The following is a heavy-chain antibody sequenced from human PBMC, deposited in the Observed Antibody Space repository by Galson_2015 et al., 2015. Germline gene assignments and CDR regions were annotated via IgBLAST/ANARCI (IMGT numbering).Heavy chain of an antibody. Sequence: GSNKYYADSVKGRFTISRDNSKNTLYLQMNSLKTEDTAVYYCTSRPAIYYDSSGYSNAFDIWGQGTMVTVSS. CDR3: TSRPAIYYDSSGYSNAFDI. CDR2: GSNK. J-gene: IGHJ3*02. V-gene: IGHV3-33*01. D-gene: IGHD3-22*01.